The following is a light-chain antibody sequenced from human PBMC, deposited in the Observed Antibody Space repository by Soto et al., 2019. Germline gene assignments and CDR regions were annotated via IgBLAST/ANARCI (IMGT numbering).Light chain of an antibody. CDR3: QQYDGYSPQT. J-gene: IGKJ1*01. V-gene: IGKV1-5*01. CDR2: DSS. CDR1: QSVRNW. Sequence: DIQMTQSPSTLFASVGDRVTITCRASQSVRNWLAWYQQKQGRAPQLLIYDSSTLEPGVPSRFRGSGSGTEFTLTINGLQPDDFATYYCQQYDGYSPQTFGQGTKVEIK.